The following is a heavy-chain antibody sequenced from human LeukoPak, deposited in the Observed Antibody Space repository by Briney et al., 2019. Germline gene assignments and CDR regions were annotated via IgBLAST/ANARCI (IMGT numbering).Heavy chain of an antibody. D-gene: IGHD2-2*01. V-gene: IGHV4-34*01. CDR3: ARKPIVVVPAAMVVADYFDY. J-gene: IGHJ4*02. CDR2: INHSGST. Sequence: SETLSLTCAVYGGSFSGYYWSWIRQPPGKGLEWIGEINHSGSTNYNPSLKSRVTISVDTSKNQFSLKLSSVTAADTAVYYCARKPIVVVPAAMVVADYFDYWGQGTLVTVSP. CDR1: GGSFSGYY.